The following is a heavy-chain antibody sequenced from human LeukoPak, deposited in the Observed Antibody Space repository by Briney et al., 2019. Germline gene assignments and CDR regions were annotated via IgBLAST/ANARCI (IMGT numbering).Heavy chain of an antibody. D-gene: IGHD1-26*01. J-gene: IGHJ5*02. V-gene: IGHV3-23*01. CDR1: GFTFGSYA. CDR3: AKKYSTGLDP. CDR2: INGSGGSS. Sequence: GGSLRLSCAASGFTFGSYAMSWVRQAPGKGLEWVSDINGSGGSSYYTDSVKGRFTISRDNSKNTLYLQMNSLRAEDTAIYYCAKKYSTGLDPWGQGTLVTVSS.